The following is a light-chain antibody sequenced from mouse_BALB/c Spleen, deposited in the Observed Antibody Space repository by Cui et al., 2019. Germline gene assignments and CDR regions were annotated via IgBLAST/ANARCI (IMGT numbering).Light chain of an antibody. V-gene: IGKV1-88*01. CDR3: LQGTHQPLT. CDR1: QRLANSYGNTY. J-gene: IGKJ5*01. CDR2: GIS. Sequence: DVVVTQAPLSLPVSCRAQVTISCRSRQRLANSYGNTYWSWYLHKPCQSPQLLIYGISNRFSGVPDRFSGSGSGTDFTLKISTIKPEDLGMYYCLQGTHQPLTFGAGTKLELK.